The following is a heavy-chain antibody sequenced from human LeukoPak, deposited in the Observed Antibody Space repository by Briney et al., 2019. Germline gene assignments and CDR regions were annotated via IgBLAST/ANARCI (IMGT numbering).Heavy chain of an antibody. V-gene: IGHV1-2*02. CDR2: IIPIFGTA. J-gene: IGHJ4*02. D-gene: IGHD3-10*01. Sequence: ASVKVSCKASGYTFTGYYMHWVRQAPGQGLEWMGGIIPIFGTANYAQKFQGRVTMTTDTSTSTAYMELRGLRSDDTAVYYCARDGFGDLDFDYWGQGTLVTVSS. CDR3: ARDGFGDLDFDY. CDR1: GYTFTGYY.